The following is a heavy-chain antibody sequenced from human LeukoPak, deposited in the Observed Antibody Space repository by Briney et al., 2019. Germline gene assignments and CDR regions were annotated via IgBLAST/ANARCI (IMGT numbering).Heavy chain of an antibody. Sequence: GGSLRLSCAASGFPFSSYGMHWVRQAPGKGLEWVAVISYDGSNKYYADSVKGRFTISRDNSKNTLYLQMNSLRAEDTAVYYCASPLRGYSYGRDAFDIWGQGTMVTVSS. CDR3: ASPLRGYSYGRDAFDI. V-gene: IGHV3-30*19. CDR1: GFPFSSYG. CDR2: ISYDGSNK. D-gene: IGHD5-18*01. J-gene: IGHJ3*02.